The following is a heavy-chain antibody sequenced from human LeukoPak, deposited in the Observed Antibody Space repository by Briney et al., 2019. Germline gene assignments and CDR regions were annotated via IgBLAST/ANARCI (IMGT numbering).Heavy chain of an antibody. CDR2: IFSGGST. Sequence: GRSLRLSCAASGFTVNSNDMSWVRQAPGKGLEWVSVIFSGGSTYHADSVKGRFTISRDNSKNTLYLQMNSLRVDDTSVYYCARNRYYGLDVWGQGTTVTVSS. V-gene: IGHV3-66*02. J-gene: IGHJ6*02. CDR1: GFTVNSND. CDR3: ARNRYYGLDV.